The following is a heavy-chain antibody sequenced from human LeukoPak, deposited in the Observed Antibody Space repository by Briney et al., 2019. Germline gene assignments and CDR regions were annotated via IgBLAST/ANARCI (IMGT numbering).Heavy chain of an antibody. D-gene: IGHD3-10*01. CDR2: MNPNSGNT. CDR1: GYTFTSYG. V-gene: IGHV1-8*03. J-gene: IGHJ6*03. Sequence: ASVKVSCKASGYTFTSYGISWVRQAPGQGLEWMGWMNPNSGNTGYAQKFQGRVTITRNTSISTAYMELSSLRSEDTAVYYCARSGSLLWFGHILGANYYYYMDVWGKGTTVTVSS. CDR3: ARSGSLLWFGHILGANYYYYMDV.